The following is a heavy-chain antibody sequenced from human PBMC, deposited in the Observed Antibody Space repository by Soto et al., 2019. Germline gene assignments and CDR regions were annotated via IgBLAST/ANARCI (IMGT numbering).Heavy chain of an antibody. Sequence: QVRLVQSGAEVKRPGASVRVSCKASGYTFTNYGITWVRQVPGQGLEWMGWASAYNRNTNYAQKFEDRVIMTTDTSTGTAHKELRSLRYDDTALYFCARERQWAPLLYWGQGTLVTVSS. V-gene: IGHV1-18*01. D-gene: IGHD1-26*01. J-gene: IGHJ4*02. CDR2: ASAYNRNT. CDR3: ARERQWAPLLY. CDR1: GYTFTNYG.